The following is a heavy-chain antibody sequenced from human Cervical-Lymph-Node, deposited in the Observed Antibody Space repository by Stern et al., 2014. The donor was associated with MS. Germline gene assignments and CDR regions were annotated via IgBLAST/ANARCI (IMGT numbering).Heavy chain of an antibody. V-gene: IGHV4-59*01. CDR3: ARAPYDYTNWYGMDV. D-gene: IGHD4-11*01. Sequence: QLQLQESGPGLVRPSETLSLTCIVSGGSISSYYWSWVRQPPGKGLEWVGHMYFSGGANYNPSLKSRVTIAVDMSKKQFSLKLSSVTAADTAVYYCARAPYDYTNWYGMDVWGQGTTVSVSS. CDR2: MYFSGGA. J-gene: IGHJ6*02. CDR1: GGSISSYY.